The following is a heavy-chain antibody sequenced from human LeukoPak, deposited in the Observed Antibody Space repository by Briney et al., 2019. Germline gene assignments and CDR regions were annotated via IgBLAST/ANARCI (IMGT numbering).Heavy chain of an antibody. D-gene: IGHD5-18*01. CDR2: INAGNGNT. J-gene: IGHJ4*02. V-gene: IGHV1-3*01. Sequence: GASVKVSCKASGYTFINYAMHWARQAPGQRLEWMGWINAGNGNTKYSQKFQGRVTITRDTSASTAYMELSSLRSEDTAVYYCARDPDSYGYLYYFDSWGQGTLVTVSS. CDR1: GYTFINYA. CDR3: ARDPDSYGYLYYFDS.